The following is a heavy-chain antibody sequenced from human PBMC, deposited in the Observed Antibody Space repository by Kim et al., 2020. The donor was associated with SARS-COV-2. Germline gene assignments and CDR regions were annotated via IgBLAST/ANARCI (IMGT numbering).Heavy chain of an antibody. J-gene: IGHJ6*03. Sequence: GGSLRLSCAATGFSFDDYAMHWVRQVPGKGLEWVSGISWNSANIAYADSVKGRFTISRDNAKNSLYLQMNSLRTEDTALYYCAKDKGDGSGSYYIPNPKYYYYMDVWGKGTTVTVSS. CDR2: ISWNSANI. D-gene: IGHD3-10*01. V-gene: IGHV3-9*01. CDR1: GFSFDDYA. CDR3: AKDKGDGSGSYYIPNPKYYYYMDV.